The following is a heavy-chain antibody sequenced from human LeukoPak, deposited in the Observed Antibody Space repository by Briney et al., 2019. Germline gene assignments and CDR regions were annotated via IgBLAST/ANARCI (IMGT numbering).Heavy chain of an antibody. D-gene: IGHD3-3*01. Sequence: PSETLSLTCTVSGGSISSYYWSWIRQPPGKGLEWIGYICYSGSTNYNPSLKSRVTISVDTSKNQSSLKLSSVTAADTAVYYCARERNYDFWSGYYTGAFDIWGQGTMVTVSS. CDR1: GGSISSYY. V-gene: IGHV4-59*01. CDR2: ICYSGST. CDR3: ARERNYDFWSGYYTGAFDI. J-gene: IGHJ3*02.